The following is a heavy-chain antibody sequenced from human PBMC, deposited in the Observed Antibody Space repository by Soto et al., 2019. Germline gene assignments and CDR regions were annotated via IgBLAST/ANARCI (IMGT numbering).Heavy chain of an antibody. V-gene: IGHV1-2*04. Sequence: VQLVQSGAEVKKPGASVKVSCKASGYTFTGYYMHWVRQAPGQGLEWMGWINPNSGGTNYAQKFQGWVTMTRDTSISTAYMELSRLRSDDTAVYYCARGAQYYYGSGSSIDYWGQGTLVTVSS. D-gene: IGHD3-10*01. J-gene: IGHJ4*02. CDR2: INPNSGGT. CDR3: ARGAQYYYGSGSSIDY. CDR1: GYTFTGYY.